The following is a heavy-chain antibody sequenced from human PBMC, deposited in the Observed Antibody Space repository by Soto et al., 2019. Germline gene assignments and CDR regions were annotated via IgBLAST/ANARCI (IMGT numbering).Heavy chain of an antibody. CDR3: ARHHVRGRTIAGAAES. J-gene: IGHJ5*02. V-gene: IGHV4-34*01. CDR2: INHSGNT. Sequence: QVQLQQWGAGLLKPSETLSLTCAVYGKSLSGYYWSWIRQPPGNALEWIGEINHSGNTNYNPSLKSRVTISVDTSKNQLFLNLSSVTAADTAMYYCARHHVRGRTIAGAAESWGQGTLVTVSS. CDR1: GKSLSGYY. D-gene: IGHD1-26*01.